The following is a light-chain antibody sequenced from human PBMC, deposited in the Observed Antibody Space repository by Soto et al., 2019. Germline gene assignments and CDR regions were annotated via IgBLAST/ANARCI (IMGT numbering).Light chain of an antibody. CDR3: QQYSASPST. Sequence: EIVLTQSPGTLSLSPGERATLSCRASQSVSSSYLVWYQQKPGQALRLLIYGASSRATGIPDRFSGSGSGTDYALTISRLEPEDVAGYYCQQYSASPSTCGQGTKLEIK. J-gene: IGKJ2*01. CDR1: QSVSSSY. CDR2: GAS. V-gene: IGKV3-20*01.